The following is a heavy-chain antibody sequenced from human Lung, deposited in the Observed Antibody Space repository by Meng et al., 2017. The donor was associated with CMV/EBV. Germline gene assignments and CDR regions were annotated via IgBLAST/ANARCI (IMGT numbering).Heavy chain of an antibody. Sequence: QGKLRESGPALVKPSETLFLTCSVSGDSITNHNWWAWVRQPPGKGLEWIGEIPHRGSSAYNPSLKSRVSMSIDKSKNQFSLKLTSVTAADTAVYHCLRRSGGSVWGQGTLVTVSS. D-gene: IGHD3-10*01. CDR1: GDSITNHNW. CDR2: IPHRGSS. V-gene: IGHV4-4*02. CDR3: LRRSGGSV. J-gene: IGHJ1*01.